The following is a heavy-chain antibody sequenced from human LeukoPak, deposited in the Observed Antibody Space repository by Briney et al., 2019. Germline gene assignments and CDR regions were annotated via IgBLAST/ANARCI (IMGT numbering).Heavy chain of an antibody. D-gene: IGHD6-13*01. CDR1: GFTFSSYA. CDR3: AKLSLFSSSWPTDDY. Sequence: GGSLRLSCAASGFTFSSYAMSWVRQAPGKGLEWVSAISGSGGSTYYADSVKGRFTISRDNSKNTLYLQMNSLRAEDAAVYYCAKLSLFSSSWPTDDYWGQGTLVTVSS. V-gene: IGHV3-23*01. CDR2: ISGSGGST. J-gene: IGHJ4*02.